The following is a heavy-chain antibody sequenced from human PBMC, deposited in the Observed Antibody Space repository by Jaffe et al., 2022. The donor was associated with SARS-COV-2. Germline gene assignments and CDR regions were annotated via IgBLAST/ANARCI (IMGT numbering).Heavy chain of an antibody. CDR1: GYTLTELS. D-gene: IGHD4-4*01. CDR3: AHLFGPTVTTFGGLELQGDI. J-gene: IGHJ3*02. V-gene: IGHV1-24*01. CDR2: FDPEDGET. Sequence: QVQLVQSGAEVKKPGASVKVSCKVSGYTLTELSMHWVRQAPGKGLEWMGGFDPEDGETIYAQKFQGRVTMTEDTSTDTAYMELSSLRSEDTAVYYCAHLFGPTVTTFGGLELQGDIWGQGTMVTVSS.